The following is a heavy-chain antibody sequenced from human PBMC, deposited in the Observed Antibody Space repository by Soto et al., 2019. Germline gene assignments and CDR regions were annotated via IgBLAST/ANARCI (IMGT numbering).Heavy chain of an antibody. D-gene: IGHD3-9*01. V-gene: IGHV3-30*18. J-gene: IGHJ3*02. Sequence: GGSLRLSCAASGFTFSSYGMHWVRQAPGKGLEWVAVISYDGSNKYYADSVKGRFTISRDNSKNTLYLQMNSLRAEDTAVYYCEKVFPMTYVLRYFDWWTSDAFDIWGQGTMVTVSS. CDR1: GFTFSSYG. CDR3: EKVFPMTYVLRYFDWWTSDAFDI. CDR2: ISYDGSNK.